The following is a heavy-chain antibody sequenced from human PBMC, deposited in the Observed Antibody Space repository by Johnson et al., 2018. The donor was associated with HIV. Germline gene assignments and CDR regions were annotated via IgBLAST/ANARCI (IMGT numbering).Heavy chain of an antibody. D-gene: IGHD3-16*01. CDR2: IWYDGSTN. V-gene: IGHV3-33*01. J-gene: IGHJ3*02. CDR1: GFTFSSYG. CDR3: AREWGNAFDI. Sequence: QVQLVESGGGVVQPGRSLRLSCAASGFTFSSYGMHWVRQAPGKGLEWVAVIWYDGSTNYYADFVMGRFTISSDNSKNTLYRQMNSLRAEDTAVYYCAREWGNAFDIWGQGTMVTVSS.